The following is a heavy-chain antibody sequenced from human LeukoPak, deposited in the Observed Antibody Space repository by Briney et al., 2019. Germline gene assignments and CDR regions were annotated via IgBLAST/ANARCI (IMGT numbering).Heavy chain of an antibody. CDR3: ARDGRGSSWYSGYFDY. D-gene: IGHD6-13*01. V-gene: IGHV3-21*01. CDR1: GFTFSSYS. CDR2: ISSSSSYI. J-gene: IGHJ4*02. Sequence: GGSLRPSCAASGFTFSSYSMNWVRQAPGKGLEWVSSISSSSSYIYYADSVKGRFTISRDNAKNSLYLQMNSLRAEDTAVYYCARDGRGSSWYSGYFDYWGQGTLVTVSS.